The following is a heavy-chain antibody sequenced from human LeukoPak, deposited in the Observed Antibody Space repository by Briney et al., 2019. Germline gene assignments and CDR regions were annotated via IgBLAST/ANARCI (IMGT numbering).Heavy chain of an antibody. Sequence: GGSLRLSCAASGFTFSSYSMNWVRQAPGKGLEWVSYISSSSSTIYYADSVKGRFTISRDNAKNSLYLQMNSLRAEDTAVYYCARVWKLLQESFYGSGSYPDYWGQGTLVTVSS. CDR2: ISSSSSTI. J-gene: IGHJ4*02. V-gene: IGHV3-48*04. CDR3: ARVWKLLQESFYGSGSYPDY. D-gene: IGHD3-10*01. CDR1: GFTFSSYS.